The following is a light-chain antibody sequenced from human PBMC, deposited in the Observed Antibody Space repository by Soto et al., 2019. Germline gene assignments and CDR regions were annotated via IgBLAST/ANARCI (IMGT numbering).Light chain of an antibody. CDR1: QDTRNY. CDR3: QQYDNLPLT. CDR2: DVS. V-gene: IGKV1-33*01. Sequence: DIQMTQSPTSLSASVGDRVTITCQASQDTRNYLNWYQQKPAKAPKLLIYDVSNLKIGVPSRFSGSGSGADFTFTISSLQPEDIATYYCQQYDNLPLTFGQGTKLVIK. J-gene: IGKJ2*01.